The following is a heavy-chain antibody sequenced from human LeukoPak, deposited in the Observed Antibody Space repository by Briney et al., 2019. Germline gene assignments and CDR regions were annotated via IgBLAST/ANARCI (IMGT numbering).Heavy chain of an antibody. CDR2: ISAYNGNT. CDR1: GYTFTSYG. CDR3: ARTMVRGVISSSWFDP. J-gene: IGHJ5*02. V-gene: IGHV1-18*01. D-gene: IGHD3-10*01. Sequence: ASVKVSCKASGYTFTSYGISWVRQAPGQGLEWMGWISAYNGNTNYAQKLQGRVTMTADTSTSTAYMELRSLRSDDTAVYYCARTMVRGVISSSWFDPWGQGTLVTVSS.